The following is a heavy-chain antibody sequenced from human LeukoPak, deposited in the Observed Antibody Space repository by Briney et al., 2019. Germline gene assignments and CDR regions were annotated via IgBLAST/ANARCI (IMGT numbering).Heavy chain of an antibody. D-gene: IGHD1-26*01. CDR2: INPSGGST. Sequence: ASVKVSCKASGYTFTSYYMHWVRQAPGQGLEWMGIINPSGGSTSYAQKIQGRVTMTRDTSTSTVYMELSSLRSEDTAVYYCASHMPRGPGWDDAFDIWGQGTMVTVSS. CDR1: GYTFTSYY. V-gene: IGHV1-46*01. J-gene: IGHJ3*02. CDR3: ASHMPRGPGWDDAFDI.